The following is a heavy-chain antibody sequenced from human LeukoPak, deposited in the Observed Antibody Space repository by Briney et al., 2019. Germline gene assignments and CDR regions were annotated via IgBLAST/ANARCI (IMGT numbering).Heavy chain of an antibody. V-gene: IGHV1-18*01. D-gene: IGHD3-10*01. J-gene: IGHJ5*02. CDR2: ISVYNGNT. CDR1: GYTFNHHG. Sequence: ASVKVSCKTSGYTFNHHGVSWVRQAPGQGLEWMGWISVYNGNTNYAQKLQGRVTMTTDTSTSTAYMELRSLRFDDTAVYYCARDRYYGSGSYYNWFDPWGQGTLVTVSS. CDR3: ARDRYYGSGSYYNWFDP.